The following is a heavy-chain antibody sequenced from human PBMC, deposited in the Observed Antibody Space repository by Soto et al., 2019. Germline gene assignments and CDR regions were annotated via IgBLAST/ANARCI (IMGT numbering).Heavy chain of an antibody. Sequence: SVKVSCRASGGTFSSYAISWVRQAPGQGLEWMGGIIPIFGTANYAQKFQGRVTITADESTSTAYMELSSLRSEDTAVYYCARDRGSYYYYGMDVWGQGTTVTVSS. CDR3: ARDRGSYYYYGMDV. V-gene: IGHV1-69*13. J-gene: IGHJ6*02. CDR1: GGTFSSYA. CDR2: IIPIFGTA. D-gene: IGHD3-10*01.